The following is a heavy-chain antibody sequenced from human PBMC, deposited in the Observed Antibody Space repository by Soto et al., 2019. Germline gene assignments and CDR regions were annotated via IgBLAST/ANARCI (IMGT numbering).Heavy chain of an antibody. Sequence: LSLTCAVSGGSISGSYYYWGWLRQSPGKGPEWVAGISYDGKTKSYGDSVTGRFTISRDNSKNTLFLQMSGLKPEDTALYYCAKMSAPITMVRGALDFWGQGTMVTVSS. CDR2: ISYDGKTK. V-gene: IGHV3-30*18. D-gene: IGHD3-10*01. J-gene: IGHJ3*01. CDR3: AKMSAPITMVRGALDF. CDR1: GGSISG.